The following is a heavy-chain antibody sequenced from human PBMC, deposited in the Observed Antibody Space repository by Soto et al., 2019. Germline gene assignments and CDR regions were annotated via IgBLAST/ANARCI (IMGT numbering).Heavy chain of an antibody. CDR1: GAPFSGYY. CDR2: INHTGST. Sequence: TLSLTCAVYGAPFSGYYWTWIRQPPGKGLEWIGEINHTGSTKYNPSLKSRVTISLDTPKNQFSLSLRSVTAADTAVYYCARGREIFGAVTPFEYWGQGTQVTVSS. D-gene: IGHD3-3*01. V-gene: IGHV4-34*01. CDR3: ARGREIFGAVTPFEY. J-gene: IGHJ4*02.